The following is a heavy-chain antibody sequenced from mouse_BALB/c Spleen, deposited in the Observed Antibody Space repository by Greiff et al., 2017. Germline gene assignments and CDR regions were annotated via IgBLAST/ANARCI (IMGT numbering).Heavy chain of an antibody. Sequence: EVKLQESGPELMKPGASVKISCKASGYSFTSYYMHWVKQSHGKSLEWIGYIDPFNGGTSYNQKFKGKATLTVDKSSSTAYMHLSSLTSEDSAVYYCARWNYRYDGYAMDYWGQGTSVTVSS. CDR3: ARWNYRYDGYAMDY. D-gene: IGHD2-14*01. V-gene: IGHV1S135*01. CDR1: GYSFTSYY. J-gene: IGHJ4*01. CDR2: IDPFNGGT.